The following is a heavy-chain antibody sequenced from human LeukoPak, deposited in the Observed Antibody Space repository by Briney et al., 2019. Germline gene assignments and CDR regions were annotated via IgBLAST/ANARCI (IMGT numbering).Heavy chain of an antibody. CDR1: GDSFSSSNCY. Sequence: SETLSLTCTVSGDSFSSSNCYWAWIRQPPGKGLEWIGSIYYSGSGNTYFNPSLKNRVTISVDTSKNQFSLKLRYVTAADTAVYYCARGPYYYTSGSYVYFDSWGQGTLVTVSS. CDR3: ARGPYYYTSGSYVYFDS. CDR2: IYYSGSGNT. V-gene: IGHV4-39*07. D-gene: IGHD3-10*01. J-gene: IGHJ4*02.